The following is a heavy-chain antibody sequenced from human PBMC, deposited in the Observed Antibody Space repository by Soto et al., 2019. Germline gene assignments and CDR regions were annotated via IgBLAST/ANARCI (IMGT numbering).Heavy chain of an antibody. V-gene: IGHV1-3*01. J-gene: IGHJ4*02. D-gene: IGHD3-9*01. CDR1: GYTFSNFA. CDR3: AREMLGTGRRTPDS. CDR2: INAGNWNT. Sequence: ASVKVSCKASGYTFSNFAMHWVRQAPGQRLEWMGWINAGNWNTKYSQKFQGRLIISRDNAKNTLYLQMNSLRADDTAVYYCAREMLGTGRRTPDSWGQGTQVTVSS.